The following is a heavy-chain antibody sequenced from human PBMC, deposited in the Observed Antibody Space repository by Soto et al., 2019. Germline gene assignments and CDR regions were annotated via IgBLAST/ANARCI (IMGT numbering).Heavy chain of an antibody. V-gene: IGHV3-33*01. D-gene: IGHD6-19*01. J-gene: IGHJ6*02. CDR1: GFPFSSYG. CDR3: ARDYVAVAGTHYYYYGMDV. CDR2: IWYDGSNK. Sequence: PGESLKISCAASGFPFSSYGMHWVRQAPGKGLEWVAVIWYDGSNKYYADSVKGRFTISRDNSKNTLYLQMNSLRAEDTAVYYCARDYVAVAGTHYYYYGMDVWGQGTTVTVSS.